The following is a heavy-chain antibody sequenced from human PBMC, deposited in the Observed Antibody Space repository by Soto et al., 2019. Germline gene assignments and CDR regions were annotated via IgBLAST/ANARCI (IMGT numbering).Heavy chain of an antibody. V-gene: IGHV3-23*01. Sequence: PEGSLRLSCAASGFTFSTYAMNWVRQAPGRGLEWLSLISGSGTGTYYADSVKGRFTISRDNSKNTLYLQMNSLRAEDTAVYYCVKDQGNTMKGDHIASDHWGQGPLPTVSS. D-gene: IGHD3-22*01. CDR3: VKDQGNTMKGDHIASDH. CDR1: GFTFSTYA. J-gene: IGHJ4*02. CDR2: ISGSGTGT.